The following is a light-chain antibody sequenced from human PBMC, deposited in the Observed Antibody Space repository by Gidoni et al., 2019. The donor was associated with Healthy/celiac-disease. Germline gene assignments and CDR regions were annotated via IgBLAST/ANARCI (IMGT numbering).Light chain of an antibody. V-gene: IGKV1-5*03. Sequence: DIQMTQSPSTLSASVGDRVTITCRASQSISSWLAWYQQKPGKAPKLLIYKASSLESGVSSRFSGSGSGTEFTLPISSLQPDDFATYYCQQYNSYPLTFGGGTKVEIK. J-gene: IGKJ4*01. CDR1: QSISSW. CDR2: KAS. CDR3: QQYNSYPLT.